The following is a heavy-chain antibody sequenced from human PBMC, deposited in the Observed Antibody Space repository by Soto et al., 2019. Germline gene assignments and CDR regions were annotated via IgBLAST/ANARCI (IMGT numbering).Heavy chain of an antibody. J-gene: IGHJ6*02. CDR1: GFTFNSII. D-gene: IGHD6-19*01. CDR2: ISPSSDTK. V-gene: IGHV3-48*04. Sequence: GGSLRLSCAVSGFTFNSIIINWVRQAPGKGLEWVSYISPSSDTKYYADSVKGRFTISRDNAKNSLYLQMNSLRAEDTAVYYCARDSAYSSGWLYYYGMDVWGQGTTVTVSS. CDR3: ARDSAYSSGWLYYYGMDV.